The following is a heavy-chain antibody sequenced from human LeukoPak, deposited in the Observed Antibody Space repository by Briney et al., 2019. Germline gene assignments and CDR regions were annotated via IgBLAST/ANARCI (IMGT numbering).Heavy chain of an antibody. CDR3: ARGGSYLSAFDI. Sequence: GGSLRLSCAASGFTVSSNYMSWVHQAPGKGLEWVSIIYSGGSTFYADSVKGRFTISRDNSKNTLYLQMNSLRAEDTAVYYCARGGSYLSAFDIWGQGTMVTVSS. CDR1: GFTVSSNY. CDR2: IYSGGST. V-gene: IGHV3-53*01. D-gene: IGHD1-26*01. J-gene: IGHJ3*02.